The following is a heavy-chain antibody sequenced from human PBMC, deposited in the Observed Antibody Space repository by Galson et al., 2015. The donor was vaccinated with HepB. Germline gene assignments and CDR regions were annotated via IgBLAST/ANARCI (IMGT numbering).Heavy chain of an antibody. J-gene: IGHJ4*02. V-gene: IGHV3-48*02. CDR2: ISSSSFTI. Sequence: SLRLSCAASGFTFSSYSMNWVRQAPGKGLEWVSYISSSSFTISYADSVKGRVTISRDNAENSLYLQMNSLRDEDTAVYYCATLAPDDYWGQGTLVTVSS. CDR3: ATLAPDDY. D-gene: IGHD3-3*02. CDR1: GFTFSSYS.